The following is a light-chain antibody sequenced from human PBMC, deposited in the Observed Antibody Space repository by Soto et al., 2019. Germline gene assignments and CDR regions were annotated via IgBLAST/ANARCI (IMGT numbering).Light chain of an antibody. CDR1: QSVTTN. CDR2: DAS. Sequence: EVVMTQSPATLSVSPGERVTFSCSASQSVTTNLAWYQHKPGQSPRLLISDASTGASGIPPRFSGSGSGTEFTLTIDRLQSADFAVYYCQQYDSWPVTFGGGTKGEIK. J-gene: IGKJ4*01. V-gene: IGKV3-15*01. CDR3: QQYDSWPVT.